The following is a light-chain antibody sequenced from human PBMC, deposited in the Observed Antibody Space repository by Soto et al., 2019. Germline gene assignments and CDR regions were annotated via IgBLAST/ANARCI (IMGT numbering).Light chain of an antibody. Sequence: DIQMTQSPSPLSASVGDRVTITCRASQSISSWLAWYQQRPGKAPKLLIYKASNLERGVPSRFSGSGSGTELTLTISSLHPDDFATYYCQQYYTYPWTFGPGTKVEIK. CDR2: KAS. CDR3: QQYYTYPWT. J-gene: IGKJ1*01. V-gene: IGKV1-5*03. CDR1: QSISSW.